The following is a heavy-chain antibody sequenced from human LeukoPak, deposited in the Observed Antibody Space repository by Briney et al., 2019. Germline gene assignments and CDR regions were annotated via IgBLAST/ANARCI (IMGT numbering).Heavy chain of an antibody. V-gene: IGHV4-34*01. J-gene: IGHJ5*02. CDR1: GGSFSGYY. Sequence: LETLSLTCAVYGGSFSGYYWSWIRQPPGKGLEWIGEINHSGSTNYNPSLKSRVTISVDTSKNQYSLKLSSVTAADTAVYYCAGHVVVVAATPNWFDPWGQGTLVTVSS. CDR2: INHSGST. CDR3: AGHVVVVAATPNWFDP. D-gene: IGHD2-15*01.